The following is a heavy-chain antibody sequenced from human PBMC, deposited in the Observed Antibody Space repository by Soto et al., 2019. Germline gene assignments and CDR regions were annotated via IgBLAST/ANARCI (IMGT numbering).Heavy chain of an antibody. CDR1: GFTCRSYS. J-gene: IGHJ4*02. D-gene: IGHD3-16*02. V-gene: IGHV3-48*01. CDR3: ARDLSVESFDY. Sequence: GGSLRLSSAASGFTCRSYSMNWVRQAPGKGLEWVSYISSSSSTIYYADSVKGRFTISRDNAKNSLYLQMNSLRAEDTAVYYCARDLSVESFDYWGQGTLVTVSS. CDR2: ISSSSSTI.